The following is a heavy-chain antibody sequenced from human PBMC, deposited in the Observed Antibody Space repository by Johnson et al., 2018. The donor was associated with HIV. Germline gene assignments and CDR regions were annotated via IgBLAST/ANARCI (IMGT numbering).Heavy chain of an antibody. J-gene: IGHJ3*02. CDR1: GFTFSSYW. D-gene: IGHD1-26*01. Sequence: VQLVESGGGLVKPGGSLRLSCAASGFTFSSYWMHWVRQAPGKGLVWVSGINWHGGSTGYADSVKGRFTISRDNAKNSLYLQMNSLRAEDTALYYCARDRDLGRAFDIWGQGTMVTVSS. CDR3: ARDRDLGRAFDI. V-gene: IGHV3-20*04. CDR2: INWHGGST.